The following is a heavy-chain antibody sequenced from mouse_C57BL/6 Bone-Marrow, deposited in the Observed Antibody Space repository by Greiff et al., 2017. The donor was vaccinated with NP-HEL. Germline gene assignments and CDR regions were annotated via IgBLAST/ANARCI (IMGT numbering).Heavy chain of an antibody. Sequence: QVQLQQPGAELVKPGASVKLSCKASGYTFTSYWMQWVKQRPGQGLEWIGEIDPSDSYTNYNQKFKGKATLTVDTSSSTAYMQLSSLTSEDSAVYYCARSGLLRWFDYWGQGTTLTVSS. CDR2: IDPSDSYT. J-gene: IGHJ2*01. V-gene: IGHV1-50*01. D-gene: IGHD1-1*01. CDR1: GYTFTSYW. CDR3: ARSGLLRWFDY.